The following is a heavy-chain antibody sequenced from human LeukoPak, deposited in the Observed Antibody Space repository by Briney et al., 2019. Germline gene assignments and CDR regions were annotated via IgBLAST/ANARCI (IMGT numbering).Heavy chain of an antibody. V-gene: IGHV3-23*01. D-gene: IGHD3-22*01. J-gene: IGHJ4*02. CDR1: GFTFSSYA. CDR2: ISGSGGST. CDR3: AKGDLVTYYYDSSGYSLFDY. Sequence: PGGSLRLSCAASGFTFSSYAMSWVRQAPGKGLEWVSAISGSGGSTYYADSAKGRFTISRDNSKNTLYLQMNSLRAEDTAVYYCAKGDLVTYYYDSSGYSLFDYWGQGTLVTVSS.